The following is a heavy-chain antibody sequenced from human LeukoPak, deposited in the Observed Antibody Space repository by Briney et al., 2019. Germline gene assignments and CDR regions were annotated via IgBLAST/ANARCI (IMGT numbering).Heavy chain of an antibody. Sequence: ASVKVSCKASGGTFSSYAISWVRQAPGQGLEWMGGIIPIFGTANYAQKFQGRVTITADESTSTAYMELSSLRSDDTAVYYCARAVSPWKLRWNDQKPYYYGMDVWGQGTTVTVSS. CDR3: ARAVSPWKLRWNDQKPYYYGMDV. D-gene: IGHD1-1*01. J-gene: IGHJ6*02. V-gene: IGHV1-69*13. CDR2: IIPIFGTA. CDR1: GGTFSSYA.